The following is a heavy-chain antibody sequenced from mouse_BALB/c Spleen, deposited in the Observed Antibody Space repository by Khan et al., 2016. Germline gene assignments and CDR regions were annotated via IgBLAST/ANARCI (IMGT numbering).Heavy chain of an antibody. CDR3: ARLEDI. J-gene: IGHJ2*01. Sequence: VKLLESGPGLVAPSQSLSITCTVSGFSLTSYGVHWVRQPPGQGLEWLGVIWAGGSTNYNSALMSSLSISTDNYKSQVFLKETSLQNGATAMYYCARLEDIWGQGTTLTVSS. CDR1: GFSLTSYG. V-gene: IGHV2-9*02. D-gene: IGHD1-3*01. CDR2: IWAGGST.